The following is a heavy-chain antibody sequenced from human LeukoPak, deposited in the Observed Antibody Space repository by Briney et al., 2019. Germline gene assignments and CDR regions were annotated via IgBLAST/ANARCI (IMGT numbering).Heavy chain of an antibody. D-gene: IGHD1-14*01. CDR1: GFTFSDYS. V-gene: IGHV3-48*01. Sequence: GSLRLSCAASGFTFSDYSMNWVRQAPGKGLEWISYISSSGPTHYADSVKGRFTISRDNAKNSVYLQMNSLRLEDTAVYYCARDPPRRYDYWGQGTLVTVSS. J-gene: IGHJ4*02. CDR2: ISSSGPT. CDR3: ARDPPRRYDY.